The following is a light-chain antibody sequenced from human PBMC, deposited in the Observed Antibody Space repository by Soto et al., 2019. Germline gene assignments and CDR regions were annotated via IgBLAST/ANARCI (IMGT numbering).Light chain of an antibody. CDR2: GVT. J-gene: IGLJ2*01. V-gene: IGLV2-8*01. CDR3: SIFAGGNSVI. Sequence: QSALTQPASASGSPGQSVAISCTGTSSDIGSYVYVSWYQQHPGKAPKLLIYGVTQRPSGVPDRFSGSKSGNTASLTVSGLQVEDEADYYCSIFAGGNSVIFGGGTKLTVL. CDR1: SSDIGSYVY.